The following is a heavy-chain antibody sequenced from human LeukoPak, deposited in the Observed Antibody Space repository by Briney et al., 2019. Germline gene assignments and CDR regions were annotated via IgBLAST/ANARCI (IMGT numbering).Heavy chain of an antibody. V-gene: IGHV4-39*07. CDR1: GGSISSSSYY. D-gene: IGHD3-22*01. J-gene: IGHJ1*01. CDR3: ARDGHYYDSSGYGHFQH. Sequence: PSETLSLTCTVSGGSISSSSYYWGWIRQPPGKGLEWIGSIYYSGSTYYNPSLKSRVTISVDTSKNQFSLKLSSVTAADTAVYYCARDGHYYDSSGYGHFQHWGQGTLVTVSS. CDR2: IYYSGST.